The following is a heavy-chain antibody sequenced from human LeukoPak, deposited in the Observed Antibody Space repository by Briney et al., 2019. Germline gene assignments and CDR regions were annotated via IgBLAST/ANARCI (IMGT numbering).Heavy chain of an antibody. CDR3: AREMGWNYGDY. Sequence: GGSLRLSCAASGFTFSNYWMTWVRQAPGTGLEWVANIKKDGSEKYYVDSVRGRFTISRDNAKNSLYLQMNSLRAEDTAVYYCAREMGWNYGDYWGQGTLVTVSS. J-gene: IGHJ4*02. V-gene: IGHV3-7*05. CDR2: IKKDGSEK. D-gene: IGHD1-7*01. CDR1: GFTFSNYW.